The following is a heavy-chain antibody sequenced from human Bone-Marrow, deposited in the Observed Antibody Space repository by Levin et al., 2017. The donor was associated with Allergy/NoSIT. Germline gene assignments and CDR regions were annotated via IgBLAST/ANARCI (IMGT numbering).Heavy chain of an antibody. D-gene: IGHD2/OR15-2a*01. CDR3: TVGSCTSATFYPQFDA. CDR1: GFTFSGSA. Sequence: PGGSLRLSCAASGFTFSGSAMHWVRQASGKGLAWVGRIRSKANSYATAYAASVKGRFTISRDDSKNTAYLKMSSLKTEDTAVYYCTVGSCTSATFYPQFDARGQGTLVIGSS. V-gene: IGHV3-73*01. CDR2: IRSKANSYAT. J-gene: IGHJ5*02.